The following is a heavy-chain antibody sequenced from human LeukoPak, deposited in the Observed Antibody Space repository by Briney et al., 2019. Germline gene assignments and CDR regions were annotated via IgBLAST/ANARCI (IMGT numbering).Heavy chain of an antibody. CDR3: AREVATIGYFDY. V-gene: IGHV3-48*04. CDR2: ISGSGSTI. J-gene: IGHJ4*02. D-gene: IGHD5-12*01. Sequence: GGSLRLSCAASGFTFSDYSMNWVRQAPGKGLEWVSYISGSGSTIYYADSVKGRFTISRDNAKNSLYLQMNSLRAEDTAVYYCAREVATIGYFDYWGQGTLVTVSS. CDR1: GFTFSDYS.